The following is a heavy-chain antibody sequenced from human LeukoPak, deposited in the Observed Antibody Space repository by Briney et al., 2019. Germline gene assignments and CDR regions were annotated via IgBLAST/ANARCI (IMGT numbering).Heavy chain of an antibody. V-gene: IGHV3-30*04. Sequence: GRSLRLSCAASGFTFSSYAMHWVRQAPGKGLEWVAVISYDGSNKYYADSVKGRFTISRDNSKNTLYLQMNSLRAEDTAVYYCARDEYSSSWGAPYYYYMDVWGKGTTVTVSS. J-gene: IGHJ6*03. CDR3: ARDEYSSSWGAPYYYYMDV. D-gene: IGHD6-13*01. CDR1: GFTFSSYA. CDR2: ISYDGSNK.